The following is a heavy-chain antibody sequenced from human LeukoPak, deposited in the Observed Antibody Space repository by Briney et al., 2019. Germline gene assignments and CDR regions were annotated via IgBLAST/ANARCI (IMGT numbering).Heavy chain of an antibody. CDR1: GFTFSSSA. CDR2: ISGSDSST. J-gene: IGHJ5*02. D-gene: IGHD6-19*01. Sequence: GGSLRLSCAASGFTFSSSAMSWVRQAPGKGLEWVSTISGSDSSTHYADSVKGRFTISRDNAKNSLFLQMNSLRAEDTAVYYCVREGGSDWYSGWFDPWGQGTLVTVSS. V-gene: IGHV3-23*01. CDR3: VREGGSDWYSGWFDP.